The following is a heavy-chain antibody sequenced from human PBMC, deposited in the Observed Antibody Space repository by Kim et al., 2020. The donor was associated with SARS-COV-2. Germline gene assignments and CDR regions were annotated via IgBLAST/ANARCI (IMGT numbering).Heavy chain of an antibody. J-gene: IGHJ3*02. D-gene: IGHD6-19*01. Sequence: GGSLRLSCAASGFTFSSYAMSWVRQAPGKGLEWVSAISGSGGSTYYADSVKGRFTISRDNSKNTLYLQMNSLRAEDTAVYYCAKQTSIQTIAVPPSDIWGQGTMVTVSS. V-gene: IGHV3-23*01. CDR2: ISGSGGST. CDR3: AKQTSIQTIAVPPSDI. CDR1: GFTFSSYA.